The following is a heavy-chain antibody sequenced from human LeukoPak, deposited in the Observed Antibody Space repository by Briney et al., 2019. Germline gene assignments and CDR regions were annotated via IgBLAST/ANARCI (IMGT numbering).Heavy chain of an antibody. CDR2: IKHSGST. Sequence: NSSETLSLTCAVYGGSFRGYYWSWIRQPPGKGLEWIGEIKHSGSTNYNPSLKSRVTISGDTSKKQFSLKLSSVTAADTAVYYCARGRYASGYFDYWGQGTLVTVSS. CDR3: ARGRYASGYFDY. D-gene: IGHD3-16*01. V-gene: IGHV4-34*01. CDR1: GGSFRGYY. J-gene: IGHJ4*02.